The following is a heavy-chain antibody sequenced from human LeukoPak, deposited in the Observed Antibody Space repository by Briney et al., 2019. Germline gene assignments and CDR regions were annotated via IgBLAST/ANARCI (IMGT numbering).Heavy chain of an antibody. Sequence: GASVKVSCKASGGTFSSYAISWVRQAPGQGLEWMGGIIPIFGTANYAQKFQGRVTITADESTSTAYMELSSLRSEDTAVYYCARDSSSWPGGFDPWGQGTLVTASS. CDR3: ARDSSSWPGGFDP. CDR2: IIPIFGTA. CDR1: GGTFSSYA. D-gene: IGHD6-13*01. V-gene: IGHV1-69*13. J-gene: IGHJ5*02.